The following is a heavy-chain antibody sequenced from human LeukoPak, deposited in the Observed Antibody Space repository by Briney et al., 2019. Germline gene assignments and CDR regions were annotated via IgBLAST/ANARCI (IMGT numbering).Heavy chain of an antibody. J-gene: IGHJ4*02. Sequence: GGSLRLSCAASGFTFSDYDMHWVRHATGKGLEWVSAIGTAGDTYYTRSLKGRFTISRENAKNSFYLQMNTLRAGDTAVYYCVRVAKERVGGVYYFDYWGQGTPVTVSS. V-gene: IGHV3-13*01. CDR3: VRVAKERVGGVYYFDY. D-gene: IGHD1-1*01. CDR1: GFTFSDYD. CDR2: IGTAGDT.